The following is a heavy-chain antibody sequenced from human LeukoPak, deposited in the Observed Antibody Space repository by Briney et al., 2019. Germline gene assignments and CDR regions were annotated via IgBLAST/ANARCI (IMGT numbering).Heavy chain of an antibody. D-gene: IGHD4-17*01. CDR1: GGSISSYY. CDR3: ASIGTTVTTFDY. J-gene: IGHJ4*02. V-gene: IGHV4-59*01. Sequence: SETLSLTCAVSGGSISSYYWSWIRQPPGKGLEWIGYIYYSGSTNYNPSLKSRVTISVDTSKNQFSLKLSSVTAADTAVYYCASIGTTVTTFDYWGQGTLVTVSS. CDR2: IYYSGST.